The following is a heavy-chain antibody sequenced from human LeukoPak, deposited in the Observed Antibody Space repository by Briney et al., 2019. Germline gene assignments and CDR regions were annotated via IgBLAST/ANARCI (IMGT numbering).Heavy chain of an antibody. Sequence: GGSLRLSCAASGFTFSDYYMSWIRQAPGKGLEWVSYISSSGSTIYYADSVKGRFTISRDNAKNSLYLQMNSLRAEDTAVYYCAREGSEWLPPEGYYYMDVWGKGTTVTVSS. CDR1: GFTFSDYY. D-gene: IGHD3-3*01. CDR3: AREGSEWLPPEGYYYMDV. J-gene: IGHJ6*03. V-gene: IGHV3-11*01. CDR2: ISSSGSTI.